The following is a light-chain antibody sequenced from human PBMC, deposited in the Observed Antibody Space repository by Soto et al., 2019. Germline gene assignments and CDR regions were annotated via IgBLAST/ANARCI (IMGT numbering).Light chain of an antibody. CDR3: QQYDDWPLLT. CDR1: QSVSSH. V-gene: IGKV3-15*01. CDR2: GAS. Sequence: EVVMTQSPATLSVSPGDKATLSCRASQSVSSHLAWYQQKPGQAPRLLIYGASTRASGVPARFSGSGSGTEFTLTISSLQSEDFAIYYCQQYDDWPLLTFGGGTKVEI. J-gene: IGKJ4*01.